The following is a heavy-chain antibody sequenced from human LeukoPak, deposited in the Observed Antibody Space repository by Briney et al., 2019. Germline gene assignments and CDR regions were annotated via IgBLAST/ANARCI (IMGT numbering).Heavy chain of an antibody. J-gene: IGHJ1*01. CDR3: VSDYYDSSGYTFQH. CDR2: IIPIFGTA. V-gene: IGHV1-69*05. Sequence: SSVKVSCKASGGTFSSYAISWVRQAPGQGLEWMGGIIPIFGTANYAQKFQGRVTITTDESTSTAYMELSSLRSEDTAAYYCVSDYYDSSGYTFQHWGQGTLVTVSS. CDR1: GGTFSSYA. D-gene: IGHD3-22*01.